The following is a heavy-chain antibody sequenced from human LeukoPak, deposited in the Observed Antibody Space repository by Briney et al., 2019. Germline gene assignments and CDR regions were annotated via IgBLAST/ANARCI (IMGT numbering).Heavy chain of an antibody. V-gene: IGHV4-31*03. CDR1: GGSISSGGYY. CDR2: IYYSGST. CDR3: ARDRVAAAGRSWFDP. D-gene: IGHD6-13*01. Sequence: SQTLSLTCTVSGGSISSGGYYWSWSRQHPGKGLEWIGYIYYSGSTYYNPSLKSRVTISVDTSKNQFSLKLSSVTAADTAVYYCARDRVAAAGRSWFDPWGQGTLVTVSS. J-gene: IGHJ5*02.